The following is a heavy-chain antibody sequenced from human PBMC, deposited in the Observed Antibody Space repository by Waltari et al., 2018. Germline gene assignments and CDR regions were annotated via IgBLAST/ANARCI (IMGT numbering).Heavy chain of an antibody. CDR3: ASHPEDFYYYMDV. Sequence: EVQLVEAGGGLVKPGGSLRLSCAASGFRFKASTMNRVRQQPGKGLEWVSSIGSSSTYTYYADSVKGRFTISRDNAANSLYLEMNALRPDDTGVYYCASHPEDFYYYMDVWGKGTTVTVSS. J-gene: IGHJ6*03. CDR1: GFRFKAST. CDR2: IGSSSTYT. V-gene: IGHV3-21*06.